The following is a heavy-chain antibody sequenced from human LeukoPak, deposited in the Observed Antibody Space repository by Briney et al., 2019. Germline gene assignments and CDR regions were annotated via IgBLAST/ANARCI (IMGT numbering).Heavy chain of an antibody. V-gene: IGHV4-59*01. CDR1: GGSISSYY. J-gene: IGHJ4*02. Sequence: PSETLSLTCTVSGGSISSYYWSWIRQPPGKGLEWIGHIYHSGSANYNPSLKSRVTISVDTSKSQFSLKLSSVTAADTAVYYCASFVQMAGAYYFDYWGQGTLVTVSS. D-gene: IGHD1-26*01. CDR2: IYHSGSA. CDR3: ASFVQMAGAYYFDY.